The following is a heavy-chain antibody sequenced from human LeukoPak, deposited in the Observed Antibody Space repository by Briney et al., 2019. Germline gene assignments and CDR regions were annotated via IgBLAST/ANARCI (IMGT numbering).Heavy chain of an antibody. D-gene: IGHD1-14*01. CDR1: GCTFTGYY. V-gene: IGHV1-2*06. CDR2: INPNSGGT. J-gene: IGHJ5*02. Sequence: ASVKVSCKASGCTFTGYYMHWVRQAPGQGLEWMGRINPNSGGTNYAQKFQGRVTMTRDTSISTAYMELSRLRSDDTAVYYCARGPGTEYTFDPWGQGTLVTVSS. CDR3: ARGPGTEYTFDP.